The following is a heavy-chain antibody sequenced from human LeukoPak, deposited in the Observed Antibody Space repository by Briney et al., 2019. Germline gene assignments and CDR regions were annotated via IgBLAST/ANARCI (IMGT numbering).Heavy chain of an antibody. CDR1: GYTFTGYY. D-gene: IGHD3-22*01. CDR2: INPNSGGT. CDR3: ARDPNYYYDSSGYPDY. J-gene: IGHJ4*02. V-gene: IGHV1-2*02. Sequence: GASVKVSCKASGYTFTGYYMHWVRQAPGQGLEWMGWINPNSGGTNYAQKFQGRVTMTRDMSTSTVYMELSSLRSEDTAVYYCARDPNYYYDSSGYPDYWGQGTLVTVSS.